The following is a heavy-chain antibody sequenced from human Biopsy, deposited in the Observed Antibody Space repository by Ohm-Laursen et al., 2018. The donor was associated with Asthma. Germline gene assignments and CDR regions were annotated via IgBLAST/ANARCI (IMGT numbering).Heavy chain of an antibody. CDR1: GGTFGNYA. Sequence: SSVKVSCKASGGTFGNYAISWVRQAPGLGLEWMGGISPVFGSTNIAQKFQGRVTISADIFAKTAYLEVSSLRSDDTAVYYCASPSSSREILYYYYNMDIWGQGTTVTV. J-gene: IGHJ6*02. CDR3: ASPSSSREILYYYYNMDI. V-gene: IGHV1-69*06. CDR2: ISPVFGST. D-gene: IGHD6-13*01.